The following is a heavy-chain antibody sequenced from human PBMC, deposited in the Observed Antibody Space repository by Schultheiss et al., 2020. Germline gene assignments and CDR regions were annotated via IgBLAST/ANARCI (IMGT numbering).Heavy chain of an antibody. CDR3: ATYTEGWDFFDS. J-gene: IGHJ4*01. CDR2: IYTSGTT. CDR1: AGSISTPY. Sequence: SETLSLTCTVSAGSISTPYWSWIRQSAGKGLEWIGRIYTSGTTNYNPSLKSRVTMSLDTSKNQFSLKLSSVTAADTAVDYCATYTEGWDFFDSWGHGTLVTVSS. V-gene: IGHV4-4*07. D-gene: IGHD2-2*02.